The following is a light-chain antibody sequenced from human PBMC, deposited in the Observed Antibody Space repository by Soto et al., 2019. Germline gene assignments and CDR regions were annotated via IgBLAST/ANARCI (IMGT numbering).Light chain of an antibody. V-gene: IGKV3-20*01. CDR2: GTS. CDR1: QSVTGSY. J-gene: IGKJ5*01. Sequence: EIVLTQFPDTLSLSPGQRATLSCRARQSVTGSYLAWYQQKPGQAPRLLIYGTSSRATGIPDRFSGSGSGTDFTLTISRLEPEDFAVYYCQQYGSSITFGQGTRLEIK. CDR3: QQYGSSIT.